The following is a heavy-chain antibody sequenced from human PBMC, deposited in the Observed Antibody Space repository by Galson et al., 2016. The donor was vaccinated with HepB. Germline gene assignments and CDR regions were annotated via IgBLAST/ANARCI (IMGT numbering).Heavy chain of an antibody. V-gene: IGHV3-23*01. CDR2: ITGNGDST. CDR1: RFPFSSRS. Sequence: SLRLSCAASRFPFSSRSMTWVRQAPGKGLEWVSAITGNGDSTYYADSVKGRFTISRDISKNTLYLQMNSLRAEDTAVYYCAKNSLRVIVGAADYWGQGTLVTVSS. CDR3: AKNSLRVIVGAADY. D-gene: IGHD1-26*01. J-gene: IGHJ4*02.